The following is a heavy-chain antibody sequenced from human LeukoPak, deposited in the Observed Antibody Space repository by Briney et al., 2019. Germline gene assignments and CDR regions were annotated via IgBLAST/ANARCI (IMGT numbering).Heavy chain of an antibody. J-gene: IGHJ5*02. CDR1: RGTFSSYT. CDR3: AREPGIAAAGRGVGWFDP. Sequence: GSSVKVSCKASRGTFSSYTIGWVRQAPGQGLEWMGRIIPILDIASYAQKFQGRVTITADKSPSTAYMELSSLKSEDTAVYYCAREPGIAAAGRGVGWFDPWGQGTLVTVSS. V-gene: IGHV1-69*04. D-gene: IGHD6-13*01. CDR2: IIPILDIA.